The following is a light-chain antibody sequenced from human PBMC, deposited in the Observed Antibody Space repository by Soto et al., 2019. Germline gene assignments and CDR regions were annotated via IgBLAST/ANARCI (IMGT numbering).Light chain of an antibody. V-gene: IGKV3-15*01. CDR3: QQYTNWPLT. Sequence: EIVMTQSPAPLSVSPGESATLSCRASQSIHSHLAWYQQKPGQPPSLLISGASIRATGFPARFSASQSGTEFTLTISSLQSEDFAVYFCQQYTNWPLTFGGGTKVEVK. CDR2: GAS. J-gene: IGKJ4*01. CDR1: QSIHSH.